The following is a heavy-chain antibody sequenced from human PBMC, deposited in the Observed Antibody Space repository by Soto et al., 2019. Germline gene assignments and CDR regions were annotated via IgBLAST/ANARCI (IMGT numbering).Heavy chain of an antibody. V-gene: IGHV4-30-4*01. CDR3: ARDGGYGSGSSSEYFQH. D-gene: IGHD3-10*01. Sequence: SETLSLTCTVSGGSISSGDYYWSWIRQPPGKGLEWIGYIYYSGSTYYNPSLKSRVTISVDTSKNQFSLKLSSVTAADTAVYYCARDGGYGSGSSSEYFQHWGQGTLVTVSS. CDR1: GGSISSGDYY. J-gene: IGHJ1*01. CDR2: IYYSGST.